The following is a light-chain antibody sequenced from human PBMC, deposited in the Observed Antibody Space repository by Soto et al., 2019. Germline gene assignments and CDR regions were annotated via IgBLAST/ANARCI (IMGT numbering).Light chain of an antibody. CDR3: QQYGISLRT. CDR1: QSVSSN. Sequence: EIVMTQSPATLSVSPGERATLSCRASQSVSSNLAWYQQKPGQSPRLLIYGASTRATGVPARFSGSGSGTEFTLTISSLQSEDFAVYYCQQYGISLRTFGQGSKVEI. V-gene: IGKV3-15*01. CDR2: GAS. J-gene: IGKJ1*01.